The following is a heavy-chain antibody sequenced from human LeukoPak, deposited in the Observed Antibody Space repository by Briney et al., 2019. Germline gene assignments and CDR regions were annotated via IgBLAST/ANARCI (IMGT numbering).Heavy chain of an antibody. CDR2: LRYDGSNK. Sequence: PGGSLRLSCAASGFTFSSYGMHWVRQAPGKGLEWVEFLRYDGSNKYYADSVKGRFTISRDNSKNTLYLQMNSLRAEDTAVYYCAKDGLVVVPAAISPLSYFDYWGQGTLVTVFS. V-gene: IGHV3-30*02. CDR3: AKDGLVVVPAAISPLSYFDY. CDR1: GFTFSSYG. J-gene: IGHJ4*02. D-gene: IGHD2-2*02.